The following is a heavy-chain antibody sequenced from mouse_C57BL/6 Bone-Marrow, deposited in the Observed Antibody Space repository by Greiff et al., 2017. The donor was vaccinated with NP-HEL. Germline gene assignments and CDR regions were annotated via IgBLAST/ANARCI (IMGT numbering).Heavy chain of an antibody. Sequence: EVHLVESGGGLVQPGGSLKLSCAASGFTFSDYYMYWVRQTPEKRLEWVAYISNGGGSTYYPDTVKGRFTISRDNAKNTLYLQMSRLKSEDTAMYYCARRNRGAWFAYWGQGTLVTVSA. J-gene: IGHJ3*01. CDR2: ISNGGGST. CDR3: ARRNRGAWFAY. V-gene: IGHV5-12*01. CDR1: GFTFSDYY.